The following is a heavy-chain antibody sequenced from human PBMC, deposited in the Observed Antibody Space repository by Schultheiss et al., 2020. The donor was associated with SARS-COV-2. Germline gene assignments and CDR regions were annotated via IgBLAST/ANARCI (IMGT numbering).Heavy chain of an antibody. CDR1: GFTFSSYC. D-gene: IGHD3-10*01. J-gene: IGHJ4*02. CDR2: IKQDGSEK. V-gene: IGHV3-7*04. Sequence: GGSLRLSCAASGFTFSSYCMHWVRQAPGKGLEWVANIKQDGSEKYYVDSVKGRFTISRDNAKNSLYLQMNSLRAEDTAVYYCARALVRGVIFDYWGQGTLVTVSS. CDR3: ARALVRGVIFDY.